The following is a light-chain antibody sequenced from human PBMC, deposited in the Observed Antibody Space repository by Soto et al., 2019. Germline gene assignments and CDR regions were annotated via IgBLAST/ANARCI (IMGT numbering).Light chain of an antibody. Sequence: DIQMTQSPSTLSRSLGARATTTCLASQTISSWLAWYQQKPGKAPKLLIYDASSLESGVPSRFSGSGSGTEFTLTISSLQPDDFATYYCQQYNSYLLTFGGGTKVDI. CDR3: QQYNSYLLT. CDR2: DAS. J-gene: IGKJ4*01. CDR1: QTISSW. V-gene: IGKV1-5*01.